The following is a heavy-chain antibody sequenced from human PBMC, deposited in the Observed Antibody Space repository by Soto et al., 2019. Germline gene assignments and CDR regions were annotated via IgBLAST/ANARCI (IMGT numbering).Heavy chain of an antibody. CDR2: ISYDGSNK. Sequence: GSLRLSCAASGFTFSSYAMHWVRQAPGKGLEWVAVISYDGSNKYYADSVKGRFTISRDNSKNTLYLQMNSLRAEDTAVYYCARDQETGYSSSGSYYYYGMDVWGQGTTVTV. J-gene: IGHJ6*02. CDR3: ARDQETGYSSSGSYYYYGMDV. CDR1: GFTFSSYA. D-gene: IGHD6-13*01. V-gene: IGHV3-30-3*01.